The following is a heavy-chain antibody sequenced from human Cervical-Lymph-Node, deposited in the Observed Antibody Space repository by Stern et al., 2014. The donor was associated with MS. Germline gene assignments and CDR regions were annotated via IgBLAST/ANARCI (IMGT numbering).Heavy chain of an antibody. J-gene: IGHJ6*02. CDR3: ATDSGYRSPNYGMDV. CDR2: IKPSGGST. D-gene: IGHD5-12*01. Sequence: VQLVQSGAEVKKPGASVKVSCKASGYTFTSYYMHWVRQAPGQGLEWMGIIKPSGGSTSYAPKFQGRVTMTRDTSTSTVYMELSSLRSEDTAVYYCATDSGYRSPNYGMDVWGQGTTVTVSS. CDR1: GYTFTSYY. V-gene: IGHV1-46*03.